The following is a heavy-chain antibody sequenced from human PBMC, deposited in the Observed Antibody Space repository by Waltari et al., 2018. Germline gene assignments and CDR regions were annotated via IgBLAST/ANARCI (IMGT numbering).Heavy chain of an antibody. CDR1: GYPFNTYG. CDR3: ARTGGAGWNRGSNWFDP. V-gene: IGHV3-30*03. Sequence: QVEESGGGVVQPGGSLRLSWVASGYPFNTYGTSWVRQAPGKGLGWLAVISSDGSGKYYADSVKGRFTMSRDNSKNMVYLQMNSLRPEDTAVYYCARTGGAGWNRGSNWFDPWGQGTLVTVSS. J-gene: IGHJ5*02. CDR2: ISSDGSGK. D-gene: IGHD1-1*01.